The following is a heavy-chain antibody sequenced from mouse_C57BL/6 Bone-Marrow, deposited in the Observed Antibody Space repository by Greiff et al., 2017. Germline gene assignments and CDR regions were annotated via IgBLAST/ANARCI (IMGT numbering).Heavy chain of an antibody. Sequence: QVQLQQSGPELVKPGASVKISCKASGYAFSSSWMHWVKQRPGKGLEWIGRIYPGDGNTNYTGTFKGKATLTADKSSSTAYMQLSSLTSEDSAVYYCARVPPGAMGYWGQGTSVTVSS. CDR2: IYPGDGNT. CDR3: ARVPPGAMGY. CDR1: GYAFSSSW. J-gene: IGHJ4*01. V-gene: IGHV1-82*01.